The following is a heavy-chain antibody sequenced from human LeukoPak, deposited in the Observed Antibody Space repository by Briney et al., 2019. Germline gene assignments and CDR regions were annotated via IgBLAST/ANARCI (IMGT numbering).Heavy chain of an antibody. D-gene: IGHD1-26*01. CDR1: RFTFSSYG. J-gene: IGHJ4*02. V-gene: IGHV3-30*02. CDR3: VKDGDDSGSYLVY. Sequence: GGSLRLSCAASRFTFSSYGMHWVRQAPGKGLEWVAFIPYDGNNKYYADSEKGRFTISRDNSKNTLYLQMNSLRAEDTAVYYCVKDGDDSGSYLVYWGQGTLVTVSS. CDR2: IPYDGNNK.